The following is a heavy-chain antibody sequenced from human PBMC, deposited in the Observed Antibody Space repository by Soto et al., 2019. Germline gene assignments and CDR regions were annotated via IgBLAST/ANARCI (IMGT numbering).Heavy chain of an antibody. J-gene: IGHJ4*02. CDR2: VTFRGDYT. Sequence: EVQLLESGGGLVSPGGSLRLSCAASGFTFSSYAMSWVRQAPGKGLEWLAGVTFRGDYTYYADSVKGRSRLSRDNSRNRLDLQMNNLKVEDTALYYCAKLGTMGVFDNWGQGTLLTVSS. D-gene: IGHD1-26*01. V-gene: IGHV3-23*01. CDR3: AKLGTMGVFDN. CDR1: GFTFSSYA.